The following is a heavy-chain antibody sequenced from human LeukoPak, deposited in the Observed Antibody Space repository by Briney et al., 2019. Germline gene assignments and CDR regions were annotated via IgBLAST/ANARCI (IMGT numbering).Heavy chain of an antibody. Sequence: ASVKVSCKASGYTFTSYDINWVRQATGQGPEWLGWMNPNSGNTGYAQKLQGRVTMTGNTSITTAYMELSSLRSEDTAVYYCARGPRGDYLWGSYRYPFENWGQGTLVTVSS. D-gene: IGHD3-16*02. CDR2: MNPNSGNT. CDR1: GYTFTSYD. J-gene: IGHJ4*02. V-gene: IGHV1-8*01. CDR3: ARGPRGDYLWGSYRYPFEN.